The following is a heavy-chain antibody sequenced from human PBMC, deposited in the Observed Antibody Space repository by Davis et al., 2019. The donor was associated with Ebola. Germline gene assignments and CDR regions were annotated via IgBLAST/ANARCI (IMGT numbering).Heavy chain of an antibody. CDR3: AREGRYCNGNTCYGGTLDY. V-gene: IGHV3-20*04. CDR2: INWNGGST. CDR1: GFTFDAYA. Sequence: PGGSLRLSCAASGFTFDAYAMNWVRHAPGKGLEWVAGINWNGGSTGYADSVKCRFTISRDNAKNSLYLQMNSLRVEDTALYYCAREGRYCNGNTCYGGTLDYCGQGTLVTVSS. J-gene: IGHJ4*02. D-gene: IGHD2-15*01.